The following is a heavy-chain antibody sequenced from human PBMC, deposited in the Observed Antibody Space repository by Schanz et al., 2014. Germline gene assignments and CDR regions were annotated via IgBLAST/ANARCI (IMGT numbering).Heavy chain of an antibody. J-gene: IGHJ3*01. V-gene: IGHV1-46*03. CDR2: IIPILDKT. CDR3: ATNSPFRMVRGSNAFDA. D-gene: IGHD3-10*01. CDR1: GYTFTSYY. Sequence: QVQLVQSGAEVKKPGASVKVSCKASGYTFTSYYMHWVRQAPGQGLEWMGRIIPILDKTNYAQKFQGRVTMTEDTSTETAYMELSGLRSGDTAVYYCATNSPFRMVRGSNAFDAWGQGTMXTVSS.